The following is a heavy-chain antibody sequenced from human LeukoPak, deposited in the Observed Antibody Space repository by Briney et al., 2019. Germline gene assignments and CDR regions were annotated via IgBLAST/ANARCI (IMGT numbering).Heavy chain of an antibody. Sequence: SETLSLTCTVSGGSISSYYWSWIRQPPGKGLEWIGYIYYSGSTNYNPSLKSRVTISVDTSKNQFSLKLSSVTAADTAVYYCAGGQRSFGELLADYWSQGTLVTVSS. V-gene: IGHV4-59*01. D-gene: IGHD3-10*01. CDR3: AGGQRSFGELLADY. CDR1: GGSISSYY. J-gene: IGHJ4*02. CDR2: IYYSGST.